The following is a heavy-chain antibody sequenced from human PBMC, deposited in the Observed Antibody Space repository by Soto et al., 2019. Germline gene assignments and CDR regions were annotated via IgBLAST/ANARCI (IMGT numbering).Heavy chain of an antibody. CDR2: IIPIFGTA. CDR3: ASVETQRYYYGMDV. J-gene: IGHJ6*02. V-gene: IGHV1-69*13. CDR1: GGTFSSYA. Sequence: SVKVSCKASGGTFSSYAISWVRQAPGQGLEWMGGIIPIFGTADYAQKFQGRVTITADESTSTAYMELSSLRSEDTAVYYCASVETQRYYYGMDVWGQGTTLTVSS. D-gene: IGHD2-15*01.